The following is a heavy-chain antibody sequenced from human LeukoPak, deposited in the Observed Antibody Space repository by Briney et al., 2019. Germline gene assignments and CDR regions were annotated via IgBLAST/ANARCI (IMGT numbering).Heavy chain of an antibody. D-gene: IGHD2-2*01. Sequence: GGSLRLSCAAYGFTFSSYAMSWVRQAPGKGLEWVSAISGSGGSTYYADSVKGRFTISRDNSKNTLYLQMNSLRAEDTAVYYCADCRYQLPPRYWGQGTLVTVSS. CDR3: ADCRYQLPPRY. J-gene: IGHJ4*02. V-gene: IGHV3-23*01. CDR1: GFTFSSYA. CDR2: ISGSGGST.